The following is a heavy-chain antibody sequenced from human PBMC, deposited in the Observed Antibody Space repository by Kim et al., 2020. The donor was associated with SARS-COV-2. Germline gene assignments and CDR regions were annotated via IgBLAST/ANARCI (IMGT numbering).Heavy chain of an antibody. J-gene: IGHJ6*03. CDR3: ARNRNYFYYMDV. Sequence: TYYAASVKSRLPISRNNSKNTLYLQMSSRRVEDTAIYFCARNRNYFYYMDVWGKGTTVAVSS. CDR2: T. V-gene: IGHV3-66*01.